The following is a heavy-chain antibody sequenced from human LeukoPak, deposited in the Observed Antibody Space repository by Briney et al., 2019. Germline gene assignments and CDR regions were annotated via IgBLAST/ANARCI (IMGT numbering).Heavy chain of an antibody. Sequence: PGGSLRLSCAASGLTFSSYNMNWVRQAPGKGLEWVSSISRSSTYISYADSVKGRFTISRDNAKNSLYLQMNSLRAEDTAVYYCARDPNLSPILLWFGESTGGYYYYMDVWGKGTTVTVSS. CDR3: ARDPNLSPILLWFGESTGGYYYYMDV. CDR2: ISRSSTYI. D-gene: IGHD3-10*01. J-gene: IGHJ6*03. V-gene: IGHV3-21*01. CDR1: GLTFSSYN.